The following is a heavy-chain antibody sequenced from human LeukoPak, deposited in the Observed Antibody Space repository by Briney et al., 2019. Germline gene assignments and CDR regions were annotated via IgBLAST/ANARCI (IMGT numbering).Heavy chain of an antibody. Sequence: GGSLRLSCAASGFTFSSYAMHWVRQAPGKGLEYVSAISNNGGSTYYADSVKGRFTISRDNSKNTLYLQMGSLRAEDMAVYYCARGYCSGGSCPLDYWGQGTLVTVSS. V-gene: IGHV3-64*02. D-gene: IGHD2-15*01. CDR2: ISNNGGST. CDR1: GFTFSSYA. CDR3: ARGYCSGGSCPLDY. J-gene: IGHJ4*02.